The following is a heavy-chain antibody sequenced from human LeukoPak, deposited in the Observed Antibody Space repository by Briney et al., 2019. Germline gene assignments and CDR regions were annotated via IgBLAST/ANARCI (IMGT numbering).Heavy chain of an antibody. Sequence: PGGSLRLSCAASGFTFSSYAMTWVRQAPGKGPEWVSSFSYNGESTYYADSAKGRFTISRDNSKNTLYLQMNSLRAEDTAVYYCAKGGYSNGRYYYYYMDVWGEGTTVTVSS. V-gene: IGHV3-23*01. D-gene: IGHD5-18*01. CDR3: AKGGYSNGRYYYYYMDV. CDR1: GFTFSSYA. CDR2: FSYNGEST. J-gene: IGHJ6*03.